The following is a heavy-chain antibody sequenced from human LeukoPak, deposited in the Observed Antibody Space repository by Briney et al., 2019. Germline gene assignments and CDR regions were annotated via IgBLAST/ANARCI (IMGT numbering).Heavy chain of an antibody. Sequence: SVKVSCKASGGTFSSYAISWVRQAPGQGLEWMGRIIPIFGTANYAQKFQGRVTITAAKSTSTAYMELSSLRSEDTAVYYCARNLGHGGNPYFDYWGQGTLVTVSS. J-gene: IGHJ4*02. V-gene: IGHV1-69*06. CDR2: IIPIFGTA. CDR3: ARNLGHGGNPYFDY. CDR1: GGTFSSYA. D-gene: IGHD4-23*01.